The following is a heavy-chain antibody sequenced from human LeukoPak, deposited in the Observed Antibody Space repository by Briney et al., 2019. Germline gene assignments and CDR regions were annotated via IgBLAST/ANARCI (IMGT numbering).Heavy chain of an antibody. V-gene: IGHV3-30*04. Sequence: GGSLRLSCAASGFTVSSYAMHWVRQAPGKGLEWVAVISYDGSNKYYADSVKGRFTISRDNSKNTLYLQMNSLRAEDTAVYYCARVVLRYFDWLSLDYWGQGTLVTVSS. D-gene: IGHD3-9*01. CDR2: ISYDGSNK. J-gene: IGHJ4*02. CDR1: GFTVSSYA. CDR3: ARVVLRYFDWLSLDY.